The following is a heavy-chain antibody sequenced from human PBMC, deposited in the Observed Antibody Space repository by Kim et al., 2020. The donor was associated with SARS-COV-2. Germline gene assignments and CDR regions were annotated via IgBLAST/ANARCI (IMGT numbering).Heavy chain of an antibody. CDR3: ARDIAVAVFDY. Sequence: ASVKVSCKASGYTFTKYAMNWVRQAPGQGLEWMGWINTKTGKPAYAQGFTGRFVFSLDTSVSTAYLQISSLKAEDTAVYYCARDIAVAVFDYWGQGTLVT. CDR1: GYTFTKYA. J-gene: IGHJ4*02. D-gene: IGHD6-19*01. V-gene: IGHV7-4-1*02. CDR2: INTKTGKP.